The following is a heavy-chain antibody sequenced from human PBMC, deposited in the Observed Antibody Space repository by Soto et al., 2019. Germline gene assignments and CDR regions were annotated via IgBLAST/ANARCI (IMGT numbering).Heavy chain of an antibody. V-gene: IGHV4-4*07. CDR3: ASFGARVNSPGNWFDP. CDR2: VYFSGST. D-gene: IGHD2-15*01. J-gene: IGHJ5*02. Sequence: QVQLQESGPGLVKPLETLSLTCTVSGGSISSYYWSWIRQPAGKGLEWIGRVYFSGSTKYKSSLQSRVTMSVDTSKNQFSLKLSSVTAADTAVYYCASFGARVNSPGNWFDPWGQGTLVTVSS. CDR1: GGSISSYY.